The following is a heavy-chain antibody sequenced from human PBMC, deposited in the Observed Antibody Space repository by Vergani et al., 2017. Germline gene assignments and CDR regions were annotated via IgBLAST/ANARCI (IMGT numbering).Heavy chain of an antibody. CDR3: ARHRSGYYSY. J-gene: IGHJ4*02. D-gene: IGHD3-22*01. CDR1: GGSISSGGYY. V-gene: IGHV4-31*03. Sequence: QVQLQQWGAGLLKPSQTLSLTCTVSGGSISSGGYYWSWIRQHPGKGLEWNGYIYYSGSTYYNPSLKSRVTISVDTSKNQFSLKLSSVTAADTAVYYCARHRSGYYSYWGQGTLVTVSS. CDR2: IYYSGST.